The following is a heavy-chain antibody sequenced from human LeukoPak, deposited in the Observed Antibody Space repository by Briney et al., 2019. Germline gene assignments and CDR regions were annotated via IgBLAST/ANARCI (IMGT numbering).Heavy chain of an antibody. CDR3: AREYCSSTSCYPNDWYFDL. Sequence: SQTLSLTCTVSGGSISSGSYYWRWLRQPAGKGLEWIGRIYTSGSTNYNPSLKSRVTISVDTSKNQFSLKLSSVTAADTAVYYCAREYCSSTSCYPNDWYFDLWGRGTLVTVSS. D-gene: IGHD2-2*01. CDR1: GGSISSGSYY. J-gene: IGHJ2*01. CDR2: IYTSGST. V-gene: IGHV4-61*02.